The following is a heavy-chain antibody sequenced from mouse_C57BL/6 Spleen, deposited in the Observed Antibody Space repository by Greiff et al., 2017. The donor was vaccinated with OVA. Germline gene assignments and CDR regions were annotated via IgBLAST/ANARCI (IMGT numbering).Heavy chain of an antibody. CDR3: ARSEFLDY. CDR2: INPNNGGT. V-gene: IGHV1-26*01. CDR1: GYTFTDYY. J-gene: IGHJ2*01. Sequence: EVQLQQSGPELVKPGASVKISCKASGYTFTDYYMNWVKQSHGKSLEWIGDINPNNGGTSYNQKFKGKATLTVDKSSSTAYMELRSLTSEDSAVYYCARSEFLDYWGQGTTLTVSS.